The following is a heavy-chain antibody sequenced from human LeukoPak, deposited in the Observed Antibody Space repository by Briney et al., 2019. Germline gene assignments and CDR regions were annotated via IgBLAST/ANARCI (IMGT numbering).Heavy chain of an antibody. J-gene: IGHJ4*02. CDR3: ARDGRAGSLFAY. Sequence: SETLSLTCTVSGGSVSGYYWSWIRQPPGKGLEWVGYISYSGSTNYNPSLKSRVTISVDTSKNQFSLKLSSVTAADTAIYYCARDGRAGSLFAYWGQGTLVTVSS. CDR1: GGSVSGYY. D-gene: IGHD6-19*01. CDR2: ISYSGST. V-gene: IGHV4-59*02.